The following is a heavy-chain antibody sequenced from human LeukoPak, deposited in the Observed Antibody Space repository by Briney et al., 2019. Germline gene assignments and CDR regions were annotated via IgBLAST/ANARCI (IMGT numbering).Heavy chain of an antibody. J-gene: IGHJ4*02. V-gene: IGHV3-53*01. CDR3: ARGWGSFEN. CDR1: GFSVITDY. Sequence: GGSLRLSCAASGFSVITDYMTWVRQAPGKGLEWVSTLYSSGNTYYADSVKGRFTVSRDNSKNTLFLEMSSLRAEDTAVYFCARGWGSFENWGQGTLVTVSS. CDR2: LYSSGNT. D-gene: IGHD7-27*01.